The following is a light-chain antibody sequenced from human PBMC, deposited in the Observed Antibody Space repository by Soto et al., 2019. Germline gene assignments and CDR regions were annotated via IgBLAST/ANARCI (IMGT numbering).Light chain of an antibody. CDR2: GAS. V-gene: IGKV2-24*01. Sequence: IVMTQTPLSSPVTLGQPASISCRSSQGLVHSDGNTYLTWYQQKPGQPPRLLIYGASTRATGVPGRFSGSGSGTEFTLTISSLQSEDFAVYYCQQYNDWWTFGQGTKV. CDR1: QGLVHSDGNTY. CDR3: QQYNDWWT. J-gene: IGKJ1*01.